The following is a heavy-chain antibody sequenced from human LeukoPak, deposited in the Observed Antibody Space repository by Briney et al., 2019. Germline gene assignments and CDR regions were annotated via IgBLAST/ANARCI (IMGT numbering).Heavy chain of an antibody. J-gene: IGHJ4*02. CDR3: ARHPLYSSSWYYFDY. CDR2: IYYSGST. Sequence: SETLPLTCTVSGGSISSYYWSWIRQPPGKGLEWIGYIYYSGSTNYNPSLKSRVTISVDTSKNQFSLKLSSVTAADTAVYYCARHPLYSSSWYYFDYWGQGTLVTVSS. CDR1: GGSISSYY. D-gene: IGHD6-13*01. V-gene: IGHV4-59*08.